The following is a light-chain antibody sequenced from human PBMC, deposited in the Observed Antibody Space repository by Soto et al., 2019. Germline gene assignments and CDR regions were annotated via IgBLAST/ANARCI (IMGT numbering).Light chain of an antibody. CDR3: CSYTSSIKYV. CDR2: QVT. Sequence: QSVLTQPASVSGSPGQSIPISCTATSSDFDIYKYVSWYQQHPGKAPKLMIYQVTNRPSGVSNRFSGSTSGNTASLTISGLQAEDEADYYCCSYTSSIKYVFGTGTKVTVL. J-gene: IGLJ1*01. CDR1: SSDFDIYKY. V-gene: IGLV2-14*01.